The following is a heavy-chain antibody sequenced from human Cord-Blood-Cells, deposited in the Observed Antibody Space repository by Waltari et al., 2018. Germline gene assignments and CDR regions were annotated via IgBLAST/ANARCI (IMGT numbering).Heavy chain of an antibody. V-gene: IGHV3-53*01. CDR3: AREHHYYYYMDV. CDR1: GLTVSSNY. Sequence: EVQLVESGGGLIQPGGSLRLSRAASGLTVSSNYMSWVRPAPGKGLGWCSVIYSGGSTYNADSVKGRFTIYRDNSKNTLYLQMKSLRAEDTAVYYCAREHHYYYYMDVWGKGTTVTVSS. CDR2: IYSGGST. J-gene: IGHJ6*03.